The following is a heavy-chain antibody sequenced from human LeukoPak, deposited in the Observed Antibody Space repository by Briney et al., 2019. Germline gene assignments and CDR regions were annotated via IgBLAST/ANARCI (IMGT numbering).Heavy chain of an antibody. Sequence: GASVKVSCKASGYTFTGYYMHWVRQAPGQGLEWMGWINPNSGGTNYAQKFQGRVTMTRDTSISTAYMDLSRLRSDDTAVYYCARSNFRKTIQLRSRIDYWGQGTLVTVSS. CDR2: INPNSGGT. V-gene: IGHV1-2*02. D-gene: IGHD5-18*01. CDR1: GYTFTGYY. CDR3: ARSNFRKTIQLRSRIDY. J-gene: IGHJ4*02.